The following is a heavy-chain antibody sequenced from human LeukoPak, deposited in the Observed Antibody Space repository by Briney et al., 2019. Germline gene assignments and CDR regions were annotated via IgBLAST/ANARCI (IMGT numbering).Heavy chain of an antibody. CDR3: ARSSGGFDH. CDR1: GFTFSSYS. J-gene: IGHJ4*02. V-gene: IGHV3-48*04. CDR2: ISSSSSTI. Sequence: GGSLRLSCAASGFTFSSYSMNWVRQAPGKGLEWVSYISSSSSTIYYADSVKGRFTISRDNAKNTLYLQMNSLRAEDTAVYYCARSSGGFDHWGQGTQVTVSS. D-gene: IGHD3-16*01.